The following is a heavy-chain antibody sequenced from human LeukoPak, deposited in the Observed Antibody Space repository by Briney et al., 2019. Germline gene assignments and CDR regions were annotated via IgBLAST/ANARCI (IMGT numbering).Heavy chain of an antibody. CDR2: INHSGST. J-gene: IGHJ4*02. Sequence: PSETLSLTCAVYGGSFSGYYWSWIRQPPGKGLEWIGEINHSGSTNYNPSLKSRVTISVDTSKNQFSLKLSSVTAADTAVYYYARVNYGGTFDYWGQGTLVTVSS. CDR3: ARVNYGGTFDY. V-gene: IGHV4-34*01. CDR1: GGSFSGYY. D-gene: IGHD4-23*01.